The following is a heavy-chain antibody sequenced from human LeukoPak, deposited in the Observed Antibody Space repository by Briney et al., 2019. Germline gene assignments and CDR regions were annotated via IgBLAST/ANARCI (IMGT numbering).Heavy chain of an antibody. CDR3: ARGPDDDILTGYYL. V-gene: IGHV4-34*01. Sequence: PSETLSLTCAVYGGSFSGYYWSWIRQPPGKGLEWIGEINHSGSINYNPSLKSRVTISVDTSKNQFSLKLSSVTAADTAVYYCARGPDDDILTGYYLWGQGTLVTVSS. CDR1: GGSFSGYY. J-gene: IGHJ4*02. CDR2: INHSGSI. D-gene: IGHD3-9*01.